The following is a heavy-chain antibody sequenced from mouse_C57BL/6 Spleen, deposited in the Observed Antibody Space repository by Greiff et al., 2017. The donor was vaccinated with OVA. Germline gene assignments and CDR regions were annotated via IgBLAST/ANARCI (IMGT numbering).Heavy chain of an antibody. Sequence: QVHVKQSGAELVRPGTSVKVSCKASGYAFTNYLIEWVKQRPGQGLEWIGVINPGSGGTNYNEKFKGKATLTADKSSSTAYMQLSSLTSEDSAVYFCARWDSSYWYFDVWGTGTTVTVSS. J-gene: IGHJ1*03. D-gene: IGHD1-1*01. V-gene: IGHV1-54*01. CDR3: ARWDSSYWYFDV. CDR1: GYAFTNYL. CDR2: INPGSGGT.